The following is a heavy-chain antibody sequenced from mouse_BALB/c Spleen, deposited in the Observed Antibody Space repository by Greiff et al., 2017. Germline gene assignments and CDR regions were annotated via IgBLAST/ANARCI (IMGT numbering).Heavy chain of an antibody. V-gene: IGHV5-17*02. Sequence: EVKVVESGGGLVQPGGSRKLSCAASGFTFSSFGMHWVRQAPEKGLEWVAYISSGSSTIYYADTVKGRFTISRDNPKNTLFLQMTSLRSEDTAMYYCARIPHYYGSSYWYFDVWGAGTTVTVSS. CDR1: GFTFSSFG. J-gene: IGHJ1*01. CDR2: ISSGSSTI. D-gene: IGHD1-1*01. CDR3: ARIPHYYGSSYWYFDV.